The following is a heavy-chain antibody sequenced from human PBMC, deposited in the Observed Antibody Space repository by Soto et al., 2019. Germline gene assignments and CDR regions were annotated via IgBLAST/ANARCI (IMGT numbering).Heavy chain of an antibody. V-gene: IGHV3-53*01. CDR3: AREASNYYYGMDV. J-gene: IGHJ6*02. CDR1: GFTVSSNY. CDR2: IYSGGST. D-gene: IGHD1-26*01. Sequence: GGSLRLSCAASGFTVSSNYMSWVRQAPGKGLEWVSVIYSGGSTYYADSVKGRFTISRDNSKNTLYLQMNSLRAEDTAVYYCAREASNYYYGMDVWGQGTTVTVSS.